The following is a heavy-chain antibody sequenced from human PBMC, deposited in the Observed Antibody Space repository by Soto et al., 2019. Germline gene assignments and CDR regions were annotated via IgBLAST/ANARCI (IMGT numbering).Heavy chain of an antibody. V-gene: IGHV1-8*01. CDR3: ARGRVTRSYYYYGMDV. Sequence: QVQLVQSGAEVKKPGASVKVSCKASGYTFTSYDINWVRQATGQGLEWMGWMNPNSGNTGYAQKFQGRVTMTRNTSISTAFMELSSLRSEDTAVYYCARGRVTRSYYYYGMDVWGQGTTVTVSS. J-gene: IGHJ6*02. CDR2: MNPNSGNT. D-gene: IGHD4-17*01. CDR1: GYTFTSYD.